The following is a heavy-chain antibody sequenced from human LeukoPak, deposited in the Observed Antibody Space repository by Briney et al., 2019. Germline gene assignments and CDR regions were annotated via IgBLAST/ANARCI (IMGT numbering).Heavy chain of an antibody. CDR1: GYTFSGYY. CDR2: INPNSGGT. V-gene: IGHV1-2*02. Sequence: ASVKVSCKASGYTFSGYYMHWVRQAPGQGLEWMGWINPNSGGTNYAQKFQGRVTMTRDTSISTAYMELSSLRSDDTAVYYCARGPHWDPHFDYWGQGTLVTVPS. D-gene: IGHD7-27*01. CDR3: ARGPHWDPHFDY. J-gene: IGHJ4*02.